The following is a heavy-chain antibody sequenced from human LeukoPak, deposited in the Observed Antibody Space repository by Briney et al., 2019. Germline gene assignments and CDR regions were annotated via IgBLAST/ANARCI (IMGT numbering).Heavy chain of an antibody. D-gene: IGHD3-22*01. Sequence: PGGSLRLSCAASGFTVSDNYMTWVRQAPGKGLVWVSRINSDGSSTSYADSVKGRFTISRDNAKNTLYLQMNSLRAEDTAVYYCARGSGSNYDTSGYDYWGQGTLVTVSS. CDR2: INSDGSST. CDR3: ARGSGSNYDTSGYDY. CDR1: GFTVSDNY. J-gene: IGHJ4*02. V-gene: IGHV3-74*01.